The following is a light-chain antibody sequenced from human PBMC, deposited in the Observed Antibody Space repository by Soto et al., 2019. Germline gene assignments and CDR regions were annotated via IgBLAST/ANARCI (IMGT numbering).Light chain of an antibody. V-gene: IGLV1-40*01. CDR1: RSNIGAGYD. Sequence: QSVLTQPPSVSGAPGQRVTISCTGSRSNIGAGYDVHWYQKLPGRAPKLLIFDNNNRPSGVPDRFSGSTSGTSASLAITGLQAEDEADYYCQSFDSTLSGYVIFGGGTKLT. CDR2: DNN. CDR3: QSFDSTLSGYVI. J-gene: IGLJ2*01.